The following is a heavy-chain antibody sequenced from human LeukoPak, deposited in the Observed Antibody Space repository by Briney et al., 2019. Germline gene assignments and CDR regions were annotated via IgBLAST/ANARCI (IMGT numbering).Heavy chain of an antibody. Sequence: PGGSLRLSCAASGFTFRSYSMDWVRQAPGKGLEWVSSISSSSSYIYYADSVKGRFTISRDNAKNSLYLQMNSLRAEDTAVYYCAKMSIFGVVIGGYFDSWGQGTLVTVSS. D-gene: IGHD3-3*01. CDR1: GFTFRSYS. CDR2: ISSSSSYI. V-gene: IGHV3-21*01. CDR3: AKMSIFGVVIGGYFDS. J-gene: IGHJ4*02.